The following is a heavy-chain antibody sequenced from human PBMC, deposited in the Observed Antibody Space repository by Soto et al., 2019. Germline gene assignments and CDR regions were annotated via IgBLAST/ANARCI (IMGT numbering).Heavy chain of an antibody. Sequence: SETLSLTCTVSGGSIISSSYYFFCIRQPPWNGLELIGSIYYSGSTYYNPSLKSRVTISVDTSKNQFSLKLSSVTAADTAVYYCARHGDYYDSSGYPAPFDYWGQGTLVTVSS. J-gene: IGHJ4*02. D-gene: IGHD3-22*01. CDR1: GGSIISSSYY. CDR2: IYYSGST. V-gene: IGHV4-39*01. CDR3: ARHGDYYDSSGYPAPFDY.